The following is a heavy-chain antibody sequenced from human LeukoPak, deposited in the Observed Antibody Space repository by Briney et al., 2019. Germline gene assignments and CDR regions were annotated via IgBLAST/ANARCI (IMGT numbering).Heavy chain of an antibody. D-gene: IGHD3-10*01. Sequence: LTGGSLRLSCAASGFTFSSYGMHWVRQAPGKGLEWVAFIRYDGSNKYYADSVKGRFTISRDNSKNTLYLQMNSLRAEDTAVYYCAKRSGSHLTFDYWGQGTLVTVSS. J-gene: IGHJ4*02. V-gene: IGHV3-30*02. CDR2: IRYDGSNK. CDR1: GFTFSSYG. CDR3: AKRSGSHLTFDY.